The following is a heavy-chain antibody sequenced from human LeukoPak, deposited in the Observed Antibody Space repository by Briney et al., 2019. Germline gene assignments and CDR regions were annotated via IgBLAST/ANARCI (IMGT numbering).Heavy chain of an antibody. V-gene: IGHV3-23*01. CDR2: ISGSGDST. D-gene: IGHD4-17*01. CDR3: AKDLPYAYYMDV. Sequence: PGGSLRLSCAASGFTLSNYAMSWVRQAPGKGLEWVSAISGSGDSTYNADSVKGRLTLSRDNSKNTLYLQMNSLRAEDTAVCYCAKDLPYAYYMDVWGKGTTVTVSS. CDR1: GFTLSNYA. J-gene: IGHJ6*03.